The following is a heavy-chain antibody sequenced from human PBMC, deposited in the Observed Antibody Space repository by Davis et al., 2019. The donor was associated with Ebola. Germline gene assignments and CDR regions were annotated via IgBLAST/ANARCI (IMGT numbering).Heavy chain of an antibody. V-gene: IGHV4-34*01. Sequence: PSETLSLTCTVSGGSISSYYWSWIRQPPGKGLEWIGEINHSGSTNYNPSLKSRVTISVDTSKNQFSLKLSSVTAADTAVYYCARADSGYDIFLDYWGQGTLVTVSS. D-gene: IGHD5-12*01. CDR2: INHSGST. CDR1: GGSISSYY. CDR3: ARADSGYDIFLDY. J-gene: IGHJ4*02.